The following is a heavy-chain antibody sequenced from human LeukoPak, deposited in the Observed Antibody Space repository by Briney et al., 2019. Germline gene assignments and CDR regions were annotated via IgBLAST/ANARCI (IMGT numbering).Heavy chain of an antibody. D-gene: IGHD3-3*01. V-gene: IGHV3-48*02. Sequence: GGSLRLSCAASGFTFSSYSMDWVRQAPGKGLEWVSYISSSSSTIHYADPVKGRFTISRDNAKNSLYLQMNSLRDEDTAVYYCARGFWSGYSFDYWGQGTLVTVSS. CDR1: GFTFSSYS. CDR3: ARGFWSGYSFDY. J-gene: IGHJ4*02. CDR2: ISSSSSTI.